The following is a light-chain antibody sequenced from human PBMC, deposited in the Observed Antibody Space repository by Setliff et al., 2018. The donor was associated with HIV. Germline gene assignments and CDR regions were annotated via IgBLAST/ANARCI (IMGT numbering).Light chain of an antibody. CDR1: QSILYSSNNKNY. J-gene: IGKJ1*01. CDR3: QQYYTTPRT. CDR2: WAS. V-gene: IGKV4-1*01. Sequence: DIVMTQSPDSLAVSLGERATINCKSSQSILYSSNNKNYLAWYQQKPGQPPKLLIYWASTRESGVPDRFSGSGFGTDFTLTISSLQAEDVAVYYCQQYYTTPRTFGQGTRWIA.